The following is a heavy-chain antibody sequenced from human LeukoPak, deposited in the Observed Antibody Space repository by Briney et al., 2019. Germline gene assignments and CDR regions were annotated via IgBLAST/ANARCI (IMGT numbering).Heavy chain of an antibody. Sequence: GGSLRLSCAAPGFTFSSYAMSWVRQAPGKGLGWGSGISDNGGTAYYADSVKGRFTISRDNSKNMLYLHMNSLRAEDTAVYYCVKRGPVTGTKYFDYWGQGTLVTVSS. CDR2: ISDNGGTA. V-gene: IGHV3-23*01. CDR3: VKRGPVTGTKYFDY. J-gene: IGHJ4*02. D-gene: IGHD6-19*01. CDR1: GFTFSSYA.